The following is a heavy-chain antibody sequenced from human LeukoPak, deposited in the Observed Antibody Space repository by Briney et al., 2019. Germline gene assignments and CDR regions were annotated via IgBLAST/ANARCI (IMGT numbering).Heavy chain of an antibody. Sequence: SETLSLTCAVYGASFRAYYWSWIRQAPGKGLQWIGEINDTGHARYNASLKSRVTMSVDTSKNQFSLKLKSVTAADTAVYYCARRGKRVVGITTGFEYWGQGTPVTVSS. J-gene: IGHJ4*02. CDR2: INDTGHA. CDR3: ARRGKRVVGITTGFEY. D-gene: IGHD2-21*01. V-gene: IGHV4-34*01. CDR1: GASFRAYY.